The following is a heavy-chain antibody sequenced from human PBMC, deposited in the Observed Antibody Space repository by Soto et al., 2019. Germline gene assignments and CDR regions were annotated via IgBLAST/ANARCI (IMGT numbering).Heavy chain of an antibody. J-gene: IGHJ4*02. CDR1: GATYSTSA. Sequence: ASVKVSCKASGATYSTSAISWVRQAPGQGLEWMGGINPILGAPDYAHKFQGRVTITADESTSTVYMELGSLRSEDTALYFCARGGVDVVATSAFDYWGQGTLVTVSS. V-gene: IGHV1-69*13. D-gene: IGHD5-12*01. CDR2: INPILGAP. CDR3: ARGGVDVVATSAFDY.